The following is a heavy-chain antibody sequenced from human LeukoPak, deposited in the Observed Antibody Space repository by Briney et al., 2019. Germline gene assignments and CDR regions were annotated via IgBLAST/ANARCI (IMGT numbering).Heavy chain of an antibody. CDR1: GGSISSYY. D-gene: IGHD6-13*01. V-gene: IGHV4-59*01. CDR3: ARGAAGSYYFAY. J-gene: IGHJ4*02. CDR2: IYCSGST. Sequence: SETLSLTCTVSGGSISSYYWSWIRQPPGKGLEWIGYIYCSGSTNYSPSLKSRATISLDTSKNQFSLRLTSVTAADTAVYYCARGAAGSYYFAYWGQGTLVTVSS.